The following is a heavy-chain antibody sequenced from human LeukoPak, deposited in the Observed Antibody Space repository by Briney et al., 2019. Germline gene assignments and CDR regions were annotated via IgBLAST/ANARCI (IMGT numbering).Heavy chain of an antibody. CDR3: ARVDRSSGSYYFDY. V-gene: IGHV4-59*01. Sequence: SETLSLTCTVSGGSISSNYWSWIRQPPGKGLEWIGYIYYSGSTNYNPSLKSRVTISVDTSKNQFSLKLSSVTAADTAVYYCARVDRSSGSYYFDYWGQGTLVTVSS. J-gene: IGHJ4*02. CDR2: IYYSGST. CDR1: GGSISSNY. D-gene: IGHD1-26*01.